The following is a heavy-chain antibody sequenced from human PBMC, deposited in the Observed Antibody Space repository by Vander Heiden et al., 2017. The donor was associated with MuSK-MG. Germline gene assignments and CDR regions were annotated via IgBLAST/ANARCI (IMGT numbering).Heavy chain of an antibody. CDR2: INQDGSEK. J-gene: IGHJ4*02. CDR3: ARDWPFEY. Sequence: EVQLVASGGGLVQPGGSLSLSCAASGFTFSSYWMGWVRQAPGKGLEWVANINQDGSEKYYVDSVKGRFTISRDNAKNSLYLQMNSLRAEDTAVYYCARDWPFEYWGQGALVTVSS. V-gene: IGHV3-7*01. CDR1: GFTFSSYW.